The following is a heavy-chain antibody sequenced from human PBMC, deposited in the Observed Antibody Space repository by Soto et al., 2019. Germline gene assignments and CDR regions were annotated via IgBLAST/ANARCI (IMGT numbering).Heavy chain of an antibody. CDR2: INPSGGST. V-gene: IGHV1-46*01. J-gene: IGHJ3*02. CDR1: GYTFTSYY. D-gene: IGHD3-22*01. Sequence: ASVKVSCKASGYTFTSYYMHWVRQAPGQWLEWMGIINPSGGSTSYAQKFQGRVTMTRDTSTSTVYMELSSLRSEDTAVYYCAPDPPPGHNYYDSSGPSGGAFDIXG. CDR3: APDPPPGHNYYDSSGPSGGAFDI.